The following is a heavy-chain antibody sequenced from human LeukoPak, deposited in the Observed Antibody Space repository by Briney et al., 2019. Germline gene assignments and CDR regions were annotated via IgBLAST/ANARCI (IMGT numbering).Heavy chain of an antibody. V-gene: IGHV4-59*01. CDR1: GGSINYYY. CDR3: ARGNSGSYPYYYHGMDV. CDR2: IYYSGST. Sequence: PSETLSLTCTVSGGSINYYYWMWIRQPPGKGLEWIGYIYYSGSTNYNPSLKSRVTISVDTSKNQFSLKLSSVTAADTAVYYCARGNSGSYPYYYHGMDVWGQGTTVTVSS. J-gene: IGHJ6*02. D-gene: IGHD1-26*01.